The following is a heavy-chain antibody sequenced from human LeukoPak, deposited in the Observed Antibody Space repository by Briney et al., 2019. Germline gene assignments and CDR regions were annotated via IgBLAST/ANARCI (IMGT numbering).Heavy chain of an antibody. CDR1: GFTFSSYE. J-gene: IGHJ4*02. CDR3: ARDGYSSGWQEVGGDY. V-gene: IGHV3-48*03. CDR2: ISSSGSTI. Sequence: GGSLRLSCAASGFTFSSYEMNWVRQAPGKGLEWVSYISSSGSTIYYADSVKGRFTISRDNAKNSLYLQMNSLRAEDTAVYYCARDGYSSGWQEVGGDYWGQGTLVTVSS. D-gene: IGHD6-19*01.